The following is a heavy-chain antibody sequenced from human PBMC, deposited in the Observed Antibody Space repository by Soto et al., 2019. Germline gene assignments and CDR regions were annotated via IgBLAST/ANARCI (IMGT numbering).Heavy chain of an antibody. CDR3: ARGLYGMDV. V-gene: IGHV3-23*01. CDR1: GFTFSTYD. CDR2: ISGSGGST. Sequence: PGGSLRLSCAASGFTFSTYDMSWVRQAPGKGLEWVSDISGSGGSTYYADSVKGRFTMSRDNSKNTLYLQMNSLRAEDTAVYYCARGLYGMDVWGQGTTVTVS. J-gene: IGHJ6*02.